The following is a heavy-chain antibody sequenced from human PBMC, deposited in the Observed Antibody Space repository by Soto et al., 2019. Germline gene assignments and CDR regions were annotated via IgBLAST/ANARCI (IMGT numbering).Heavy chain of an antibody. D-gene: IGHD2-2*01. J-gene: IGHJ5*02. V-gene: IGHV1-18*01. Sequence: SVKVSCKTSGYTFSNYGITWVRQAPGQPLEWLGWISLYSDGTNYAQKFQGRVSMTADTSTTTAYMELRSLRSDDTAVYYCARVVPGAEAWFGPWGQGTLVTVSS. CDR1: GYTFSNYG. CDR3: ARVVPGAEAWFGP. CDR2: ISLYSDGT.